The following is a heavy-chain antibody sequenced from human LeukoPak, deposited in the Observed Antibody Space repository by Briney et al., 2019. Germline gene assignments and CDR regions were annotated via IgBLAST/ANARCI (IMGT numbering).Heavy chain of an antibody. D-gene: IGHD4-17*01. Sequence: GASVKVSFKASGYTFTSYYMHWVRQAPGQGLEGMGIINPSGGSTSYAQKFQGRVTMTRDTSTSTVYMELSRLRSEDTAVYYCARGAMVTTFDYWGQGTLVTVSS. CDR2: INPSGGST. J-gene: IGHJ4*02. CDR3: ARGAMVTTFDY. V-gene: IGHV1-46*01. CDR1: GYTFTSYY.